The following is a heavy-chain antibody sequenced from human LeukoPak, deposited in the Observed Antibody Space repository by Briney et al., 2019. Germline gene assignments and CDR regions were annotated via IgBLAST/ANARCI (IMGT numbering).Heavy chain of an antibody. CDR2: TTGSGDRT. CDR1: GFTFSSYG. V-gene: IGHV3-23*01. D-gene: IGHD3-22*01. CDR3: AKRGNSMIRGFDY. J-gene: IGHJ4*02. Sequence: GGSLRLSCAASGFTFSSYGMSWGRQAPGEGLEWVSGTTGSGDRTYYADSVEGRFTISRDNSKNTLYLQVNSLRAEDTAVSYCAKRGNSMIRGFDYWGQGTLVTVSS.